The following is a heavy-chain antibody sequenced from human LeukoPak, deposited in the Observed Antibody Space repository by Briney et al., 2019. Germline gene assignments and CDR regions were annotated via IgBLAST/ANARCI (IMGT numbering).Heavy chain of an antibody. J-gene: IGHJ6*04. D-gene: IGHD3-10*02. CDR1: GFTVSSNY. CDR2: IKWNGGST. CDR3: AELGITMIGGV. Sequence: GGSLRLSCVVSGFTVSSNYMNWVRQAPGKGLEWVSGIKWNGGSTGYADSVKGRFTISRDNAKNSLYLQMNSLRAEDTAVYYCAELGITMIGGVWGKGTTVTISS. V-gene: IGHV3-20*04.